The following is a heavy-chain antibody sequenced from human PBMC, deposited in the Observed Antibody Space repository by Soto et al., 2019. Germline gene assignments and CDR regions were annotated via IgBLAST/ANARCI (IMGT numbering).Heavy chain of an antibody. D-gene: IGHD3-3*01. V-gene: IGHV3-15*01. J-gene: IGHJ4*02. Sequence: NPGGSLRLSCVASGFTFSDHYMDWVRQTPGKGLEWVGRIKSKTDGGTTDYAAPVKGRFTISRDDSKNTLYLQMNSLKTEDTAVYYCTTEYYDFWSGYPTYFDYWGQGTLVTVSS. CDR2: IKSKTDGGTT. CDR3: TTEYYDFWSGYPTYFDY. CDR1: GFTFSDHY.